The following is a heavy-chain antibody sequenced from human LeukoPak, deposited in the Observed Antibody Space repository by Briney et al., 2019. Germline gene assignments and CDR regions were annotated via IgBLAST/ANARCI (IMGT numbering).Heavy chain of an antibody. D-gene: IGHD6-19*01. CDR2: IYYSGST. Sequence: PSETLSLTCTVSGGSISSYYWSWIRQPPGKGLEWIGYIYYSGSTNYNPSLKGRVTISIDTSKNQFSLKLSSVTAADTAVYYCASSSGWYQAFDIWGQGTMVTVSS. CDR3: ASSSGWYQAFDI. CDR1: GGSISSYY. J-gene: IGHJ3*02. V-gene: IGHV4-59*01.